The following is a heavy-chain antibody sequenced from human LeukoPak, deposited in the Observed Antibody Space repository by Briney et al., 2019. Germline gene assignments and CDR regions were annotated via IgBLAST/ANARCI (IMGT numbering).Heavy chain of an antibody. V-gene: IGHV1-2*02. D-gene: IGHD2-2*01. CDR2: INPNSGGT. J-gene: IGHJ4*02. CDR1: GYTFTGYY. Sequence: ASVKVSCKASGYTFTGYYMHWVRQAPGQGLEWMGWINPNSGGTNYAQKFQGRVTMTRDTSISTAYMELSRPRSDDTAVYYRARTTYCSSTSRRKGFDYWGQGTLVTVSS. CDR3: ARTTYCSSTSRRKGFDY.